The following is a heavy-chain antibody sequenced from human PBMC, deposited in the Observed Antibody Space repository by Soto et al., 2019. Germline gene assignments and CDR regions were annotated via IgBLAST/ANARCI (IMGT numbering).Heavy chain of an antibody. CDR3: ESNASGDSQLAY. Sequence: PGGSLRLSCAASGFTFSSYWMHWVRQAPGKGLVWVSRINSDGSSTSYADSVKGRFTISRDNAKNTLYLQMNSLRAEDTAVYYCESNASGDSQLAYWGQGTLVTVSS. CDR2: INSDGSST. D-gene: IGHD4-17*01. J-gene: IGHJ4*02. V-gene: IGHV3-74*01. CDR1: GFTFSSYW.